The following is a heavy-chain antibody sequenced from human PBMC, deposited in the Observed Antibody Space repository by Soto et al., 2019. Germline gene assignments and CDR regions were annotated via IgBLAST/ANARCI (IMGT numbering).Heavy chain of an antibody. J-gene: IGHJ4*02. Sequence: EVQLVESGGGLVQPGRSLRLSCAASGFTFDDYAMHWVRQAPGKGLEWVSGISWNSGSIGYADSVKGRITISRDNAKNSLYLQMNSLRAEDTALYYCAKGGRDYYGSGSYPYYFDYWGQGTLVTVSS. CDR3: AKGGRDYYGSGSYPYYFDY. V-gene: IGHV3-9*01. D-gene: IGHD3-10*01. CDR2: ISWNSGSI. CDR1: GFTFDDYA.